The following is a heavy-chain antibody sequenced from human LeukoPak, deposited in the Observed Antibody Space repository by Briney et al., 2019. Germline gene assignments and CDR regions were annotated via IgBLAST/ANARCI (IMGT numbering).Heavy chain of an antibody. J-gene: IGHJ4*02. Sequence: GGSLRLSCAASGFTFDDYAMHWVRQAPGKGLEWVSGISWNSGSIGYADSVKGRFTISRDNAKNSLYLQMNSLRAEDTALYYCAKDSSSWSTLEDWGQGTLVTVPS. D-gene: IGHD6-13*01. CDR1: GFTFDDYA. V-gene: IGHV3-9*01. CDR3: AKDSSSWSTLED. CDR2: ISWNSGSI.